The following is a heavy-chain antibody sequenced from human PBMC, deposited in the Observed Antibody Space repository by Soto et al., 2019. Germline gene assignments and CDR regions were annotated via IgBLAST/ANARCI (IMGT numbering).Heavy chain of an antibody. J-gene: IGHJ4*02. CDR3: ARKSMGSGSTSQAGYDY. Sequence: PSETLSLTCAVSSGSISSSNWWIWVRQPPGKGLEWIGEIYHSGSTNYNPSLKSRVTISVDKSKNQFSLKLSSVTAADTAVYYCARKSMGSGSTSQAGYDYWGQGTLVTVSS. V-gene: IGHV4-4*02. CDR1: SGSISSSNW. CDR2: IYHSGST. D-gene: IGHD3-10*01.